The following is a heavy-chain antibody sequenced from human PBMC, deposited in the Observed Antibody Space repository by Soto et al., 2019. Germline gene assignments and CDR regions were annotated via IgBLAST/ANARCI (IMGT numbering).Heavy chain of an antibody. J-gene: IGHJ4*02. CDR1: GFTFIEYE. V-gene: IGHV3-48*03. D-gene: IGHD2-15*01. CDR2: ITSGGRSI. Sequence: GGSLRLSCTASGFTFIEYEMNWVRQAPGKGLEWVSYITSGGRSIYYADSVKGRFIISRDNAENSLYLQMNSLRPEDTAVYYCVRRMASPDQWGQGTLVTVSS. CDR3: VRRMASPDQ.